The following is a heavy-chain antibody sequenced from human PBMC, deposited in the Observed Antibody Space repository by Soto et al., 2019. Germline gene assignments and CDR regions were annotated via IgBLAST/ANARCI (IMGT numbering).Heavy chain of an antibody. CDR1: GGSFSGYY. J-gene: IGHJ6*02. V-gene: IGHV4-34*01. D-gene: IGHD6-13*01. Sequence: QVQLQQWGAGLLKPSETLSLTCAVYGGSFSGYYWSWIRQPPGKGLEWIGEINHSGSTNYNPSLKSRVTISVDTSKNQFSLKLSAVTAADTAVYYCARGHGGWRQQPTVGMDVWAQGTTVTVSS. CDR2: INHSGST. CDR3: ARGHGGWRQQPTVGMDV.